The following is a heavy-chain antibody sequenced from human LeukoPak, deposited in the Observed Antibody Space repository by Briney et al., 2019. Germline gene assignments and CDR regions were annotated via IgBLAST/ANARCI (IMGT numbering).Heavy chain of an antibody. CDR3: ARSAGGPIAARPFLMDY. Sequence: SVKVSCKASGGTFSSYAISWVRQAPRQGLEWMGGIIPIFGTANYAQKFQGRVTITADESTSTAYMELSSLRSEDTAVYYCARSAGGPIAARPFLMDYWGQGTLVTVSS. CDR1: GGTFSSYA. CDR2: IIPIFGTA. V-gene: IGHV1-69*13. J-gene: IGHJ4*02. D-gene: IGHD6-6*01.